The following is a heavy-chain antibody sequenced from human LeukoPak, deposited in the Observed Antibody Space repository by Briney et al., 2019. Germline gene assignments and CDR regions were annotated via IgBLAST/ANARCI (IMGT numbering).Heavy chain of an antibody. V-gene: IGHV3-21*01. CDR2: ISGGGSHI. Sequence: GGSLRLSCAASGFAFRSHSMSWVRQSPGKGLEWVSSISGGGSHIYYADSMKGRFTISRDNAKNSLFLQMSSLRAEDTAVYYCARDFRTKLDGYSPPYHFDYWGQGALVTVSS. J-gene: IGHJ4*02. D-gene: IGHD5-24*01. CDR3: ARDFRTKLDGYSPPYHFDY. CDR1: GFAFRSHS.